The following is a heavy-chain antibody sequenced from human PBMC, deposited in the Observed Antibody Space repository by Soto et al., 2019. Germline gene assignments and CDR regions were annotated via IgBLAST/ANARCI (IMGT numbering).Heavy chain of an antibody. V-gene: IGHV3-73*02. CDR1: GFTFSGSA. J-gene: IGHJ4*02. D-gene: IGHD3-10*01. CDR2: IRSKANSYAT. Sequence: EVQLVESGGGLVQPGGSLKLSCAASGFTFSGSAMHWVRQASGKGLEWVGRIRSKANSYATAYAASVKGRFTISRDDSKNTAYLQMNSLKTEDTAVYYCTSLSLMGSGRGNGFDYWGQGTLVTVSS. CDR3: TSLSLMGSGRGNGFDY.